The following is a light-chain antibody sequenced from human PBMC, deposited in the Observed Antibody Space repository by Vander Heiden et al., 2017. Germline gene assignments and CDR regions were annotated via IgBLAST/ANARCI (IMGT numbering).Light chain of an antibody. V-gene: IGKV4-1*01. CDR2: WAS. CDR3: QQYYSTPPS. J-gene: IGKJ2*01. Sequence: DIVMTQSPDSLAVSLGESATISCKSSQSVLYNSNNKNYLAWYQQRPGQPPKLLIYWASTRESGVPDRFSGSGSATDFTLTISSLQAEDVAVYYCQQYYSTPPSFGLGTKLEIK. CDR1: QSVLYNSNNKNY.